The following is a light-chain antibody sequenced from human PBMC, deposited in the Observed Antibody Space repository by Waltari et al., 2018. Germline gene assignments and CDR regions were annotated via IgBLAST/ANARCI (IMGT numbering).Light chain of an antibody. Sequence: QSVLTQPPSVSGAPGQRVTISCTGSSSNIGAGYDVHWYQQLPGTAPKLLISGTSSRPSGVPDRFSGSKSGTSASLAVTGLQAEDEADYYCQSYDSSLSGVVFGGGTKLTVL. CDR3: QSYDSSLSGVV. V-gene: IGLV1-40*01. J-gene: IGLJ2*01. CDR2: GTS. CDR1: SSNIGAGYD.